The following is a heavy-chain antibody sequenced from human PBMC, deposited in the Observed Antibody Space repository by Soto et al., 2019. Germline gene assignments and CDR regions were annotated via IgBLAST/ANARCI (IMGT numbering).Heavy chain of an antibody. D-gene: IGHD3-22*01. CDR3: AKDRTRATQSGYLTS. Sequence: EVQLLESGGGLVQPGGSLRLSCAASGFTFSSYAMSWVRQAPGKGLEWVSAISGSGGSTYYADSVKGRFTISRDNSKNTLYLQVNSLRAEDTAVYYCAKDRTRATQSGYLTSWGQGTLVTVSS. CDR1: GFTFSSYA. V-gene: IGHV3-23*01. CDR2: ISGSGGST. J-gene: IGHJ5*02.